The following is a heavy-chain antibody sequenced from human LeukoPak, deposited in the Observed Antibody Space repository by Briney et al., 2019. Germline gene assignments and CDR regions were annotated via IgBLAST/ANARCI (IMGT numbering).Heavy chain of an antibody. Sequence: QSGGSLRLSCAASGFTFSSYAMSWVRQAAGKGLESVSSISRTARSTYYADSVKPRFTISRHNSKNTLYLQMNSLRAEDTAVYYCAKNLAGAFDIWGQGTMVTVSS. CDR1: GFTFSSYA. CDR3: AKNLAGAFDI. V-gene: IGHV3-23*01. CDR2: ISRTARST. J-gene: IGHJ3*02.